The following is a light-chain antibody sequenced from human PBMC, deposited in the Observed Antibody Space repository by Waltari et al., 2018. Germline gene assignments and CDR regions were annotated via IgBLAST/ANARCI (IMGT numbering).Light chain of an antibody. CDR2: DFT. CDR1: NSDIDNFQY. Sequence: QSALTQPPSASGPPGQSVTISCTGTNSDIDNFQYVSWYQQHPGKAPRLIIYDFTKRPSEVPNRVSGSKSGNMASLTVSYLQADDEADYFCCSFSGGNDLLFGGGTKLTVL. J-gene: IGLJ2*01. V-gene: IGLV2-8*01. CDR3: CSFSGGNDLL.